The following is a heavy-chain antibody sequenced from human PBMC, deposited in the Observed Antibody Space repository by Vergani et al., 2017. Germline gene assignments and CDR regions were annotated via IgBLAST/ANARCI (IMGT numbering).Heavy chain of an antibody. Sequence: QVQLQESGPGLVRPSETLSLTCTVSAYSISSGFFWGWIRQPPGKGLEWIGSMDYNGLAYYSPSLKSRVTISVDTPKNHFSLKLSSVTAADTAVYYCVRDMTYYGTLIGYAEYYFDSWGQGALVTVS. J-gene: IGHJ4*02. D-gene: IGHD3-9*01. CDR1: AYSISSGFF. CDR3: VRDMTYYGTLIGYAEYYFDS. CDR2: MDYNGLA. V-gene: IGHV4-38-2*02.